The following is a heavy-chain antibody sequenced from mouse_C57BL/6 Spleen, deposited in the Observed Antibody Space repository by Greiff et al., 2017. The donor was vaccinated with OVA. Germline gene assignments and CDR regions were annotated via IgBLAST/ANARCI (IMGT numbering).Heavy chain of an antibody. CDR2: ISSGGDYI. Sequence: EVQGVESGEGLVKPGGSLKLSCAASGFTFSSYAMSWVRQTPEKRLEWVAYISSGGDYIYYADTVKGRFTISRDNARNTLYLQMSSLKSEDTAMYYCTRELGSYYAMDYWGQGTSVTVSS. D-gene: IGHD1-1*02. V-gene: IGHV5-9-1*02. CDR1: GFTFSSYA. CDR3: TRELGSYYAMDY. J-gene: IGHJ4*01.